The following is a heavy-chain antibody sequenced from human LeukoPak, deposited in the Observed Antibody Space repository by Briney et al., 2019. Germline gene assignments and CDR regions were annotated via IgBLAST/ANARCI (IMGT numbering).Heavy chain of an antibody. CDR3: TRTGRTWMFDY. J-gene: IGHJ4*02. V-gene: IGHV4-61*02. CDR2: IYTSGNS. Sequence: SETLSLTCSVSGDSISSGTHYWSWIRQPAGKELEWLGRIYTSGNSDYNPSLKSRLSFSVDTPKNQCSLKLTSVTAADTAIYYCTRTGRTWMFDYWGQGTLATVSS. D-gene: IGHD1-1*01. CDR1: GDSISSGTHY.